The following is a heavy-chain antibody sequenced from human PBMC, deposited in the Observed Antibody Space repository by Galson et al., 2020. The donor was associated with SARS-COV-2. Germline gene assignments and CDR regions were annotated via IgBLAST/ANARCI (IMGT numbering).Heavy chain of an antibody. D-gene: IGHD4-17*01. V-gene: IGHV4-59*01. J-gene: IGHJ6*02. Sequence: ETSETLSLTCSASDVSMTSYYWSWIRQPPGKGLEWIGYISYSGSTNYNPSLRSRVTILVDLSKNQFSLKLSSVTAADTAVYCCARDPAPLYGDNYYYGMDVWGRGTMVTVSS. CDR1: DVSMTSYY. CDR2: ISYSGST. CDR3: ARDPAPLYGDNYYYGMDV.